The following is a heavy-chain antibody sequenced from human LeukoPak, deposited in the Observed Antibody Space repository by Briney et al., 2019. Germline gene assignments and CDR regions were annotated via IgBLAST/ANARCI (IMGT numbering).Heavy chain of an antibody. V-gene: IGHV1-24*01. CDR3: ARDRKVGEWLRPRGFDY. CDR2: FDPEDGET. Sequence: ASVKVSCKVSGYTLTELSMHWVRQAPGKGLEWMGGFDPEDGETIYAQKFQGRVTMTEDTSTDTAYMELRSLRSDDTAVYYCARDRKVGEWLRPRGFDYWGQGTLVTVSS. D-gene: IGHD5-12*01. CDR1: GYTLTELS. J-gene: IGHJ4*02.